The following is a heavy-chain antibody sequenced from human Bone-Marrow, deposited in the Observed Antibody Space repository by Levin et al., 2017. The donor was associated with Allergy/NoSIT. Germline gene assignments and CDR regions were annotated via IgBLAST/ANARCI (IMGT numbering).Heavy chain of an antibody. CDR1: GASVSRGPYF. V-gene: IGHV4-61*01. J-gene: IGHJ4*02. CDR2: VNYIGTT. CDR3: AREAPRYSSSSDY. D-gene: IGHD6-13*01. Sequence: SETLSLTCNVSGASVSRGPYFGSWIGRPPGKVREWFGIVNYIGTTKYSPSLKSRVTISIDTSQNQFYLSLKSVTAADTAVYYCAREAPRYSSSSDYWGQGTLVTVSS.